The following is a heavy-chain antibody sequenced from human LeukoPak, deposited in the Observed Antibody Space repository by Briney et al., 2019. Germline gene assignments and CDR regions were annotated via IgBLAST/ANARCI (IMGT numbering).Heavy chain of an antibody. CDR2: IYYSGST. V-gene: IGHV4-61*01. D-gene: IGHD3-16*01. CDR3: AGGSDLQEYGMDV. Sequence: PSETLSLTCTVSGGSVSSGSYYWSWIRQPPGKGLEWIGYIYYSGSTNYNPSLKSRVTISVDTSKNQFSLKLSSVTAADTAVYYCAGGSDLQEYGMDVWGQGTTVTVSS. CDR1: GGSVSSGSYY. J-gene: IGHJ6*02.